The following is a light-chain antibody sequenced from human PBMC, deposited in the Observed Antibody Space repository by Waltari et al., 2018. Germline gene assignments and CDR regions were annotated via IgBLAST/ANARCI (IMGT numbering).Light chain of an antibody. CDR1: SSNIGGNY. CDR2: ENN. CDR3: GTWDTSLSAGV. V-gene: IGLV1-51*02. J-gene: IGLJ3*02. Sequence: QSVLTQPPSVSAAPGQQVTISCSGSSSNIGGNYVSWYQHFPGSAPKLLISENNKRPSGIPDRFSGSKSGSSATLHITGLQTGDEADYYCGTWDTSLSAGVFGGGTKVTVL.